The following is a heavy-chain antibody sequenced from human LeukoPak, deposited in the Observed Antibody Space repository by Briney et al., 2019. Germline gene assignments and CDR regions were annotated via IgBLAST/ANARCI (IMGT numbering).Heavy chain of an antibody. J-gene: IGHJ4*02. D-gene: IGHD3-22*01. CDR2: IRGSGGIT. CDR3: ATLSYDYYVSSGLQIN. CDR1: GFTLSSFA. Sequence: GGSLRLSCAASGFTLSSFAMSWVRQAPGKGLEWVSAIRGSGGITHYADSVKGRFAISRDDSKNTVYLQMNSLRDEDSAVYYCATLSYDYYVSSGLQINWGQGTLVTVSS. V-gene: IGHV3-23*01.